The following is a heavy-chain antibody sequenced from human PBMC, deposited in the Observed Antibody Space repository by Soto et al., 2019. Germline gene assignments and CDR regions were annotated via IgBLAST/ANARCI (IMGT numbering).Heavy chain of an antibody. V-gene: IGHV1-2*04. CDR2: INPNSGGT. Sequence: ASVKVSCKASGYTFTGYYMHWVRQAPGQGLEWMGWINPNSGGTNYAQKFQGWVTMTRDTSISTAYMELSRLRSDDTAVYYCARSPARDFWSGYYRPQLYYFDYWGQRTLVTVSS. J-gene: IGHJ4*02. CDR1: GYTFTGYY. D-gene: IGHD3-3*01. CDR3: ARSPARDFWSGYYRPQLYYFDY.